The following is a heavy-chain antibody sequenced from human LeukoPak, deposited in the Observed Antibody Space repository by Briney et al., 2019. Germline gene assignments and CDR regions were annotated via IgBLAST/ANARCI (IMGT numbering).Heavy chain of an antibody. V-gene: IGHV4-59*01. CDR3: ASNTGTVFAY. CDR2: VYYTGST. J-gene: IGHJ4*02. CDR1: GDFITAYY. Sequence: SETLSLTCTVSGDFITAYYWSWLRQPPGKGLEGIGYVYYTGSTKYNPSLGSRVTISLDLSKHQFSLNLTSVTAADTAVYHCASNTGTVFAYWGQGALVTVSS. D-gene: IGHD7-27*01.